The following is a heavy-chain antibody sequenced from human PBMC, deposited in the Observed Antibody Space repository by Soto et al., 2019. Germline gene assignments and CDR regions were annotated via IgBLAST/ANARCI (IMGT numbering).Heavy chain of an antibody. CDR1: RLALSTYV. CDR2: ISYDGSNQ. V-gene: IGHV3-30-3*01. J-gene: IGHJ4*01. Sequence: PGWSLRLSCAASRLALSTYVMYWVRQAPGKGLEWVAVISYDGSNQYYADSVKGRFTISRDNSRNTLYLQMNSLTSEDTAVYYCARDEVISYYEFSTEYYTPSALDY. D-gene: IGHD3-3*01. CDR3: ARDEVISYYEFSTEYYTPSALDY.